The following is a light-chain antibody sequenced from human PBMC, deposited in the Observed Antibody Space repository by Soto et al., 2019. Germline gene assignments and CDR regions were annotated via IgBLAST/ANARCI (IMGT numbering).Light chain of an antibody. CDR1: QSVGRNY. J-gene: IGKJ4*01. Sequence: EIVLTQSPGTLSVSPGERATLSCKASQSVGRNYLAWYQQKPGQAPRLLIYGASSRATGIPDRFSGSGSGTDFTLTISRLEPDDFAVYYCQQHASSLLTVGGGTKVETK. CDR3: QQHASSLLT. V-gene: IGKV3-20*01. CDR2: GAS.